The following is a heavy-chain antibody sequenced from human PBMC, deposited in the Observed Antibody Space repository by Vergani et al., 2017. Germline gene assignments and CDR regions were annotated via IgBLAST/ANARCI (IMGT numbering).Heavy chain of an antibody. CDR1: GFTFSDHY. J-gene: IGHJ6*02. V-gene: IGHV3-72*01. CDR2: TRNKANSYTT. Sequence: EVQLVESGGGLVQPGGSLRLSCAASGFTFSDHYMDWVRQAPGKGLEWVGRTRNKANSYTTEYAASVKGRFTISRDDSKNSLYLQMNSLKTEDTAVYYCARDLTFRLTRRRGYYGMDVWGQGTTVTVSS. D-gene: IGHD3-10*01. CDR3: ARDLTFRLTRRRGYYGMDV.